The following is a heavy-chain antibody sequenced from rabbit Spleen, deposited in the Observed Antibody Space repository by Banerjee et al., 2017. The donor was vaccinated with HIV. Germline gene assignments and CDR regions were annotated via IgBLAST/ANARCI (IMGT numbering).Heavy chain of an antibody. Sequence: QEQLEESGGGLVKPEGTLTLTCKASGIDFSSYYNMCWVRQAPGKGLEWIACINVVTGKALYASWAKGRYTFSKTSSTTVTLEMTSLTAADTATYFCARDTASSFSSYGMDLWGPGTLVTVS. D-gene: IGHD8-1*01. J-gene: IGHJ6*01. CDR2: INVVTGKA. CDR1: GIDFSSYYN. V-gene: IGHV1S45*01. CDR3: ARDTASSFSSYGMDL.